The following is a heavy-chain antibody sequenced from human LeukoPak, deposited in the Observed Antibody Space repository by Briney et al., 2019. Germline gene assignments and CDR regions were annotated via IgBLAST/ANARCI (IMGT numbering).Heavy chain of an antibody. V-gene: IGHV3-23*01. Sequence: PGGSLRLSCAAPGFTFKNYGMHWVRQAPGKGLEWVSAISGSGGSTYYADSVKGRFTISRDNSKNTLYLQMNSLRAEDTAVYYCAKVESSGGLWFDPWGQGTLVTVSS. CDR1: GFTFKNYG. D-gene: IGHD2-15*01. CDR3: AKVESSGGLWFDP. J-gene: IGHJ5*02. CDR2: ISGSGGST.